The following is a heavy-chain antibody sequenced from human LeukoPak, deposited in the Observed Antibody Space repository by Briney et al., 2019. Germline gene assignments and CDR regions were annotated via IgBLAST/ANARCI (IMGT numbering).Heavy chain of an antibody. Sequence: SETLSLTCTVSGGSISSSTYYWGWIRRPPGKGLEWIGSIYYSGSTYYNPSLKSGVTLSVDTSKNQFSLKLSSVTAADTAVYYCVRGSTLRHYQYWGQGTLVTVSS. CDR2: IYYSGST. J-gene: IGHJ4*02. D-gene: IGHD3-16*01. CDR1: GGSISSSTYY. CDR3: VRGSTLRHYQY. V-gene: IGHV4-39*01.